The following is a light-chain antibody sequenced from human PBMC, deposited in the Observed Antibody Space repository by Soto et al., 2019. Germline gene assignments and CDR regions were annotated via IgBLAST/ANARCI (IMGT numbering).Light chain of an antibody. Sequence: IQMTQSPSTLSASVGDRVAITCRASQSIGIWLAWHQKKQGKAPRFLIYKASALQTGVPSRFSGSGSGTEVTLTISSLQPDDFATYYCQQSNDYSWTFGQVTKVDIK. J-gene: IGKJ1*01. CDR3: QQSNDYSWT. CDR1: QSIGIW. V-gene: IGKV1-5*03. CDR2: KAS.